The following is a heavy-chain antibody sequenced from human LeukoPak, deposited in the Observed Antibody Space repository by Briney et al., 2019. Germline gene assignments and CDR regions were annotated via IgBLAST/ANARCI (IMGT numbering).Heavy chain of an antibody. CDR1: GYTFTSYG. CDR2: ISAYNGNT. CDR3: ARGYYDFWSGPNDAFDI. J-gene: IGHJ3*02. V-gene: IGHV1-18*01. Sequence: GASVKVSCKASGYTFTSYGISWVRQAPGQGLEWMGWISAYNGNTNYAQKLQGRVTMTTDTSTSTAYMELRSLRSDDTAVYYCARGYYDFWSGPNDAFDIWGQGTMVTVSS. D-gene: IGHD3-3*01.